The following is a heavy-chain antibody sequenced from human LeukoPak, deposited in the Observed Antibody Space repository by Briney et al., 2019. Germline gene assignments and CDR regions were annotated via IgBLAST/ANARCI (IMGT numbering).Heavy chain of an antibody. V-gene: IGHV3-48*02. CDR2: LRSSGDTI. CDR1: GFTVSSNY. Sequence: GGSLRLSCAASGFTVSSNYMSWVRQAPGKGLEWVAYLRSSGDTIYYADSVKGRFTISRDIAKNSLYLQMNSLRDEDTAVYYCARDPEALDYWGQGTLVTVSS. J-gene: IGHJ4*02. CDR3: ARDPEALDY.